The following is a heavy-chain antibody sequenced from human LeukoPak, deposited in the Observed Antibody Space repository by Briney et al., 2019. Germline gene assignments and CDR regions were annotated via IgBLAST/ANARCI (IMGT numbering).Heavy chain of an antibody. J-gene: IGHJ4*02. CDR2: IYYSGST. V-gene: IGHV4-59*01. Sequence: PSETLSLTCTVSGGSISSYYWSWIRQPPGKGLEWIGYIYYSGSTNYNPSLKSRVTISVDTSKNQFSLKLSSVTAADTAVYYCARERRGDDTMMVVVLLFPPNDYWGQGTLVTVSS. D-gene: IGHD3-22*01. CDR1: GGSISSYY. CDR3: ARERRGDDTMMVVVLLFPPNDY.